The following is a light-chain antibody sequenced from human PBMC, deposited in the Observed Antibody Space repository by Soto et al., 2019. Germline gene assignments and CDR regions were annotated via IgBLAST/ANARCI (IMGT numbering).Light chain of an antibody. V-gene: IGKV2-30*01. CDR1: QSLVYSDGNAY. J-gene: IGKJ1*01. CDR2: NAS. CDR3: MQGTHWPPT. Sequence: DVVMTQSPLSLPVTLGQPASISCWSSQSLVYSDGNAYLNWFQQRPGQSPRRLIYNASKRDSGVPDRFSGSGSGPDFTQQINRVEAEDVRVYYCMQGTHWPPTFGRGTRVEIK.